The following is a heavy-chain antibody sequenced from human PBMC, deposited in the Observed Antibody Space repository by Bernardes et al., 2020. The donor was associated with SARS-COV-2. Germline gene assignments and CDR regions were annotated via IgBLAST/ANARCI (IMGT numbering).Heavy chain of an antibody. J-gene: IGHJ4*02. CDR2: INPNTGGT. CDR3: ARTRTTISTTGIPVDY. Sequence: ASVKVSCKASGYTFTDYFIHWVRQAPGQRLEWMGWINPNTGGTNYVQKFQGRVTMTRDTSITTAYMELSWLGSDDTAIYDCARTRTTISTTGIPVDYWAQGTLVTVSS. D-gene: IGHD2-21*02. CDR1: GYTFTDYF. V-gene: IGHV1-2*02.